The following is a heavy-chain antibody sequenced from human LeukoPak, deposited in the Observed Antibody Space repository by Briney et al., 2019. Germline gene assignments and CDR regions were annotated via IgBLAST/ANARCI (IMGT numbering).Heavy chain of an antibody. CDR2: INHSGST. CDR1: GGSFSGYY. CDR3: ARTKIQLWSQFDY. Sequence: SETLSLTCAVYGGSFSGYYWSWIRQPPGKGLEWIGEINHSGSTNYNPSLKSRVTISVDTSENQFSLKLSSVTAADTAVYYCARTKIQLWSQFDYWGQGTLVTVSS. V-gene: IGHV4-34*01. J-gene: IGHJ4*02. D-gene: IGHD5-18*01.